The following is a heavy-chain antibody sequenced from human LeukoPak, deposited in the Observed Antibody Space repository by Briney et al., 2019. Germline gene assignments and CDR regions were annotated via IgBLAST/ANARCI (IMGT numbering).Heavy chain of an antibody. CDR2: LNHSGST. J-gene: IGHJ1*01. V-gene: IGHV4-34*01. CDR3: ARGPPQFAFGVVTFPFQH. CDR1: VGSFSGYY. D-gene: IGHD3-3*01. Sequence: PSETLSLTCAVYVGSFSGYYWSWIRQPPGKGLEWIGELNHSGSTNYNPSLKSRVTISVDTSKNQFSLKLSSVTAADTAVYYCARGPPQFAFGVVTFPFQHWGQGTLVTVSS.